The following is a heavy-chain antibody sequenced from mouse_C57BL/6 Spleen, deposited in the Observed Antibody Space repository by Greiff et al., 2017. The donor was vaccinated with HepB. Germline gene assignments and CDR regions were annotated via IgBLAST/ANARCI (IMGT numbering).Heavy chain of an antibody. J-gene: IGHJ2*01. CDR1: GYTFTDYE. V-gene: IGHV1-15*01. CDR3: TRCPLYYYGSSFYFDY. D-gene: IGHD1-1*01. CDR2: IDPETGGT. Sequence: QVQLKESGAELVRPGASVTLSCKASGYTFTDYEMHWVKQTPVHGLEWIGAIDPETGGTAYNQKFKGKAILTADKSSSTAYMELRSLTSEDSAVYYCTRCPLYYYGSSFYFDYWGQGTTLTVSS.